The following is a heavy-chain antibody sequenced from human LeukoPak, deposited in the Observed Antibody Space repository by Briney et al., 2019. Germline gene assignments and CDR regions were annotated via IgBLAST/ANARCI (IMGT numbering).Heavy chain of an antibody. CDR1: GFTFSNYW. CDR2: IKQDGSDR. J-gene: IGHJ4*02. CDR3: VRNLAVAGTCFDS. D-gene: IGHD6-19*01. V-gene: IGHV3-7*03. Sequence: GGSLRLSCAASGFTFSNYWMSWVRQAPGTGLEWVANIKQDGSDRNYVTSVRGRFTISRDNAESSLFLQMNSLRAEDTAVYYRVRNLAVAGTCFDSWGQGTLVTVSS.